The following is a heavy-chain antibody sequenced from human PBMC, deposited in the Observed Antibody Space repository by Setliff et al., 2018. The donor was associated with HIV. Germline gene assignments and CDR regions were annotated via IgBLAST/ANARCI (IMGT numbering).Heavy chain of an antibody. CDR3: ATSPRGTYYDILSGRPRGWFDP. Sequence: GASVKVSCKASGGTFSSFGINWIRQAPGQGLEWMGGIIPVFGKVEYAQRFQGRVKITADESTSTAYMDLSSLTSDDTAVYYCATSPRGTYYDILSGRPRGWFDPWGQGTLVTVSS. CDR2: IIPVFGKV. V-gene: IGHV1-69*13. J-gene: IGHJ5*02. CDR1: GGTFSSFG. D-gene: IGHD3-9*01.